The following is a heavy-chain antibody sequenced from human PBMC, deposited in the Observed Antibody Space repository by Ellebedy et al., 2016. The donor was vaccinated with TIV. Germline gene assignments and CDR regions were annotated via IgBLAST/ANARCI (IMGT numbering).Heavy chain of an antibody. D-gene: IGHD4-17*01. V-gene: IGHV3-7*01. CDR3: ARRGSYGDYAVQVNSWFDT. J-gene: IGHJ5*02. CDR2: IYQDGSDQ. CDR1: GFSFRSYW. Sequence: GESLKISCEASGFSFRSYWMSWVRQAPGKGLEWVANIYQDGSDQYYADSVKGRFPISRDNANKSLFLQMNSLRVDDPAVYYCARRGSYGDYAVQVNSWFDTWGQGTLVSVSS.